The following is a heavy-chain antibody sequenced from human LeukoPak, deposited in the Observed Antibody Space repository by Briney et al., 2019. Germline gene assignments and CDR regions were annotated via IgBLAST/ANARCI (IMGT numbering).Heavy chain of an antibody. Sequence: SETLSLTCTVSGGSISSSVYYWGWIRQPPGKGLEWIGGVYYSGSTYYNPSLKSRVTISVDTSKNQFSLKLSSVTAADTAVYYCARDLEVRGVKTNWFDPWGQGTLVTVSS. CDR2: VYYSGST. CDR1: GGSISSSVYY. J-gene: IGHJ5*02. CDR3: ARDLEVRGVKTNWFDP. V-gene: IGHV4-39*02. D-gene: IGHD3-10*01.